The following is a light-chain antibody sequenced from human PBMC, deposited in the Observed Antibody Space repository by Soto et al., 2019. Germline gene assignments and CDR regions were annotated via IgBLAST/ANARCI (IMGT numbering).Light chain of an antibody. CDR3: CSYAGSFYV. J-gene: IGLJ1*01. V-gene: IGLV2-11*01. Sequence: QSALTQPRSVSGSHGQSVTISCTGTSSDVGGYNYVSWYQQHPGKAPKLMIYDVSERPSGVPDRFSGSKSGNTASLTISGLQAEDEADYYYCSYAGSFYVFGTGTKLTVL. CDR2: DVS. CDR1: SSDVGGYNY.